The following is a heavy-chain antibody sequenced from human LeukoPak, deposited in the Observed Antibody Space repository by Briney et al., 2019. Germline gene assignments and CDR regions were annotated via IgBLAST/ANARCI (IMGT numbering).Heavy chain of an antibody. CDR3: ARDRIAGRGQLYYYSDAMDV. D-gene: IGHD5-18*01. Sequence: GRSLRLSCAASGVTFSSYGMHGVRQAPGKGVEWGAVIWDDGSNKYYADSVKGRFTISRENSKNTLYLQMNSLRAEDTAVYYCARDRIAGRGQLYYYSDAMDVWGQGTTVTVSS. J-gene: IGHJ6*02. CDR1: GVTFSSYG. V-gene: IGHV3-33*01. CDR2: IWDDGSNK.